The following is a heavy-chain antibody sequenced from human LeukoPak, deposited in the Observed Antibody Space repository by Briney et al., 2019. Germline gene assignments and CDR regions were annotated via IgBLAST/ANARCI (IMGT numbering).Heavy chain of an antibody. V-gene: IGHV4-30-2*01. Sequence: SETLSPTCTVSGGSISSGGYYWSWIRQPPGKGLEWIGYIYHSGSTYYNPSLKSRVTISVDRSKNQFSLKLSSVTAADTAVYYCARGQGRWGDYYFDYWGQGTLVTVSS. J-gene: IGHJ4*02. CDR3: ARGQGRWGDYYFDY. CDR1: GGSISSGGYY. D-gene: IGHD3-16*01. CDR2: IYHSGST.